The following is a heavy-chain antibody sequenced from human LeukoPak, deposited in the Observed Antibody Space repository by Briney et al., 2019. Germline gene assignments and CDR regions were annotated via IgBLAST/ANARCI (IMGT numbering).Heavy chain of an antibody. Sequence: PGRSLRLSCAASGXTFSSYAIHWVRQAPGKGLEWVAVISSDGRDKHHADSVKGRFTISRDNSKNTLFLQTNSLRPEDTAVYYCAKDLRRIAAYYFDYWGQGTLVTVSS. CDR3: AKDLRRIAAYYFDY. CDR1: GXTFSSYA. V-gene: IGHV3-30*18. CDR2: ISSDGRDK. J-gene: IGHJ4*02. D-gene: IGHD6-25*01.